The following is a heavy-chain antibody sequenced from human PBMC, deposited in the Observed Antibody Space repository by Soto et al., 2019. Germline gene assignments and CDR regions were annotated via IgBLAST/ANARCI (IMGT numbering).Heavy chain of an antibody. Sequence: ASVKVSCKASGFTFTSSAVQWVRQARGQRLEWIGWIVVGSGNTNYAQKFQERVTITRDMSTSTAYMELSSLRSEDTAVYYCAASPPRGSDYYYYGMDVWGQGTTVTVSS. J-gene: IGHJ6*02. CDR1: GFTFTSSA. CDR3: AASPPRGSDYYYYGMDV. CDR2: IVVGSGNT. V-gene: IGHV1-58*01. D-gene: IGHD5-12*01.